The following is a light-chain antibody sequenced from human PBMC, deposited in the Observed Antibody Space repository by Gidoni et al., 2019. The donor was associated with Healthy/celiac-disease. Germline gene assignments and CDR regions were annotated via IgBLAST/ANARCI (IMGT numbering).Light chain of an antibody. Sequence: EIVMTHSPATLSVSPGERATLSCRASQSVSSNLAGYQQKPGQAPRLLIYGASTRATGIPARFSGSESGTEFTLTISSLQSEDFAVYYCQQYNNWPPLTFGGGTKVEIK. V-gene: IGKV3-15*01. CDR2: GAS. CDR3: QQYNNWPPLT. CDR1: QSVSSN. J-gene: IGKJ4*01.